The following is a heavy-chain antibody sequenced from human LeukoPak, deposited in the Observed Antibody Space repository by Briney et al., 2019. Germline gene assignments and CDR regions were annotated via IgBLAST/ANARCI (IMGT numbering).Heavy chain of an antibody. D-gene: IGHD5-24*01. V-gene: IGHV3-23*01. Sequence: GGSLRLSCAASGFIFATPGMHWVRQAPGKGLEWLGSSAQHADSVKGRFTISRDNSNNTLFLQMNSLRAEDTAVYFCAKRDGRYFDSWGQGTLVTVSS. CDR2: SSA. J-gene: IGHJ4*02. CDR1: GFIFATPG. CDR3: AKRDGRYFDS.